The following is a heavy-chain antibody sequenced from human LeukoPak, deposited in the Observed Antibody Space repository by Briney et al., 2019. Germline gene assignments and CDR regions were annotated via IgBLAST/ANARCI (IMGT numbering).Heavy chain of an antibody. CDR2: ISSSSYI. D-gene: IGHD3-10*01. J-gene: IGHJ6*04. CDR1: GFTFSSYS. Sequence: GGSLRLSCAASGFTFSSYSMNWVRQAPGKGLEWVSSISSSSYIYYADSVKGRFTISRNNAKNSLYLQMNSLRAEDTAVYYCARDGRLLWFGELFPQDYYYYGMDVWGKGTTVTVSS. CDR3: ARDGRLLWFGELFPQDYYYYGMDV. V-gene: IGHV3-21*01.